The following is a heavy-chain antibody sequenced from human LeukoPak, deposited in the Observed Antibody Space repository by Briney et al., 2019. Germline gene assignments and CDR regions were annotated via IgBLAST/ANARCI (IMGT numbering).Heavy chain of an antibody. V-gene: IGHV4-59*01. D-gene: IGHD4-17*01. CDR1: GGSISGSY. CDR2: MYNSGST. J-gene: IGHJ4*02. CDR3: ARGIESYGDYGY. Sequence: PPETLSHTCTVSGGSISGSYWSWIRQPPGKGLEWIAYMYNSGSTNYNPSLKSRVTISIDTSRNQFSLKLSSLTAADTAIYYCARGIESYGDYGYWGQGILVTVSS.